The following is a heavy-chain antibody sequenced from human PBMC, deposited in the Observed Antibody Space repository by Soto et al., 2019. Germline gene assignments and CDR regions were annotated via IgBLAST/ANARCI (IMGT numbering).Heavy chain of an antibody. Sequence: EVQLVESGGGLVQPGGSLRLSCAASGFTFSSYSMNWVRQAPGKGLEWVSYISSSSTTKYYADSVKGRFTIARANAKNSLYLQMNCLRAEDTAVYYCASDGCSGSNCLNWFDPWGQGTLVNVSS. J-gene: IGHJ5*02. V-gene: IGHV3-48*01. CDR1: GFTFSSYS. D-gene: IGHD2-15*01. CDR3: ASDGCSGSNCLNWFDP. CDR2: ISSSSTTK.